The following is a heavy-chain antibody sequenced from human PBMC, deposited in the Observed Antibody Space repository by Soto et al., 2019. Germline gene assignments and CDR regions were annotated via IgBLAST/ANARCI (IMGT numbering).Heavy chain of an antibody. Sequence: GASVKVSCKASGYTFTGYYMHWVRQAPGQGLEWMGWINPNSGGTNYAQKFQGWVTMTRDTPISTAYMELSRLRSDDTAVYYCARGDIVVVPAAPPGGYWGQGTLVTVSS. J-gene: IGHJ4*02. D-gene: IGHD2-2*01. CDR1: GYTFTGYY. CDR2: INPNSGGT. CDR3: ARGDIVVVPAAPPGGY. V-gene: IGHV1-2*04.